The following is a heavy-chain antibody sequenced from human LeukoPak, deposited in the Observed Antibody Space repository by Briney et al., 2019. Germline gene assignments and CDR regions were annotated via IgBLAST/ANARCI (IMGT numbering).Heavy chain of an antibody. J-gene: IGHJ4*02. V-gene: IGHV3-21*01. CDR3: ARDSSYTVTTYEGFDY. CDR1: GFTLSSHT. CDR2: ISSSNRFI. D-gene: IGHD4-11*01. Sequence: GGSLRLSCVASGFTLSSHTMNWVRQAPGKGLEWVSSISSSNRFIYYADSVKGRFTISRDNAKNSLYLQMNSLRAEDTAIYYCARDSSYTVTTYEGFDYWGQGSLATVSS.